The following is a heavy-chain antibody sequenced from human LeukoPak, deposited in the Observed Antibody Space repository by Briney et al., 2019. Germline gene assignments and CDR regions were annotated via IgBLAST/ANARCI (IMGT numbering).Heavy chain of an antibody. D-gene: IGHD4-17*01. CDR3: AKDGEGYGDYIFDY. V-gene: IGHV3-30*18. Sequence: PGRSLRLSCAASGFTFSSYGIHWVRQAPGKGLEWVAVISYDGSNKYYADSVKGRFTISRDNSKNTLYLQMNSLRAEDTALYYCAKDGEGYGDYIFDYWGQGTLVTVSS. CDR2: ISYDGSNK. J-gene: IGHJ4*02. CDR1: GFTFSSYG.